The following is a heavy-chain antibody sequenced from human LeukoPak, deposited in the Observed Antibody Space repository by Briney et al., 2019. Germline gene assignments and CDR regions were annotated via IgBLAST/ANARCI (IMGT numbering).Heavy chain of an antibody. CDR3: AKDRYFDWLLYAPTFDY. J-gene: IGHJ4*02. V-gene: IGHV3-53*05. Sequence: GGSLRLSCAASGFTISSNYMSWVRQAPGKGLEWVAVIYSGGSTYYADSVKGRFTISRDNAKNSLYLQMNSLRAEDTALYYCAKDRYFDWLLYAPTFDYWGQGTLVTVSS. CDR2: IYSGGST. D-gene: IGHD3-9*01. CDR1: GFTISSNY.